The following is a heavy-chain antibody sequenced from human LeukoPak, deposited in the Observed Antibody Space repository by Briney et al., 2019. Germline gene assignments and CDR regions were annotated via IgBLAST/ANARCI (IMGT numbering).Heavy chain of an antibody. D-gene: IGHD3-3*01. CDR2: MYYDGST. J-gene: IGHJ6*03. CDR1: GGSISSRAYC. CDR3: ARGPYYDFWSGYPYMDV. V-gene: IGHV4-31*03. Sequence: SETLSLTCTVSGGSISSRAYCWSWIRQRPGKGLEWIGHMYYDGSTYSNPSLKSRLTISVDTSKNQFSLKLSSVTAADTAVYYCARGPYYDFWSGYPYMDVWGKGTTVTVSS.